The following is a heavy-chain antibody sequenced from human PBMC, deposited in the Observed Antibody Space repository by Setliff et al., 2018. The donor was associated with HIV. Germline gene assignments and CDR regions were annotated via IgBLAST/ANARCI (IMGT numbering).Heavy chain of an antibody. CDR3: ARHNCYDL. CDR1: GYTFTDYG. Sequence: GESLKISCKASGYTFTDYGIAWVRQMPGKGLEWIGVFFPGDSNAIYSPPFQGQVTISVDKSTATAYLQWSSLKTSDTAMYFCARHNCYDLWGQGTPVTVSS. CDR2: FFPGDSNA. V-gene: IGHV5-51*01. D-gene: IGHD3-16*01. J-gene: IGHJ4*02.